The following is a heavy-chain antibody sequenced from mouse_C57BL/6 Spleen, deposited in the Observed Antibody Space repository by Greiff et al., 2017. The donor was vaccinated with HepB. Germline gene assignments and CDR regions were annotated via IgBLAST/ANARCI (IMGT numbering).Heavy chain of an antibody. CDR2: IYPSDSET. V-gene: IGHV1-61*01. Sequence: QVQLQQPGAELVRPGSSVKLSCKASGYTFTSYWMDWVKQRPGQGLEWIGNIYPSDSETHYNQKFKDKATLTVDKSSSTAYMQLSSLTSEDSAVYYCARNPPVGYFDVWGTGTTVTVSS. CDR3: ARNPPVGYFDV. CDR1: GYTFTSYW. J-gene: IGHJ1*03.